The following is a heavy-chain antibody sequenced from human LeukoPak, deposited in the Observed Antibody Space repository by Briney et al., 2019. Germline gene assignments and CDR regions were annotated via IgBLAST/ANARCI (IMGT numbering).Heavy chain of an antibody. CDR3: ARVPRPDSYGLSYYFDY. CDR2: ISSSGSTI. Sequence: GGSLRLSCAASGFTFSDYYMSWIRQAPGKGLEWVSYISSSGSTIYYADSVKGRFTISRDNAKISLYLQMNSLRAEDTAVYYCARVPRPDSYGLSYYFDYWGQGTLVTVSS. CDR1: GFTFSDYY. D-gene: IGHD5-18*01. V-gene: IGHV3-11*04. J-gene: IGHJ4*02.